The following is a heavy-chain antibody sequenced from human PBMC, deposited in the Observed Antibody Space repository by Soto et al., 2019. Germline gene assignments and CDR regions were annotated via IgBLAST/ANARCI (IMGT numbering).Heavy chain of an antibody. CDR3: AFEETYYDILTGYSEAY. J-gene: IGHJ4*02. Sequence: GGSLRLSCAASGFTVSSNYMSWVRQAPGKGLEWVSVIYSGGSTYYADSVKGRFTISRDNSKNTLYLQMNSLRAEDTAVHYCAFEETYYDILTGYSEAYWGQGTLVTVSS. V-gene: IGHV3-53*01. CDR1: GFTVSSNY. CDR2: IYSGGST. D-gene: IGHD3-9*01.